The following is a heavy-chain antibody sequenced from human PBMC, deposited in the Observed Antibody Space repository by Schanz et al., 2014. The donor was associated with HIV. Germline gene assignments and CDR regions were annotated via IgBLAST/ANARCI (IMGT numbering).Heavy chain of an antibody. CDR2: INNGSTIK. CDR1: GFMFSTYA. D-gene: IGHD3-9*01. J-gene: IGHJ4*02. V-gene: IGHV3-48*01. Sequence: VQLAESGGGVVQPGRSLRLSCAASGFMFSTYAMHWVRQAPGKGLEWVSKINNGSTIKNYADSVKGRFTISRDNAKNSLYLQMNSLRAEDTALYYCAKETEQLRYLGYFDYWGQGTLVTVSS. CDR3: AKETEQLRYLGYFDY.